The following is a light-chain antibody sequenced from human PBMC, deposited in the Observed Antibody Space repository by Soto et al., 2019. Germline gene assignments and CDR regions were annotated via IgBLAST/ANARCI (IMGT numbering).Light chain of an antibody. V-gene: IGKV1-39*01. CDR1: QTISGY. CDR3: QQSYTTPLT. CDR2: AAS. J-gene: IGKJ4*01. Sequence: DSQRTQSPASLSAYVEDRVTITCRASQTISGYLNWYQQKPGKAPELLIYAASYLGNGVPSRFSGSGSGTYFTLTISSLQPEDLATYCCQQSYTTPLTSGGGANV.